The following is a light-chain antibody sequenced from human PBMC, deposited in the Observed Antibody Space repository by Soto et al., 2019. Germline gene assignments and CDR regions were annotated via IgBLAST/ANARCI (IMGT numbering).Light chain of an antibody. J-gene: IGLJ1*01. CDR3: STWDDTLDAYV. CDR2: NNN. V-gene: IGLV1-44*01. Sequence: QSVLPQPPAASAPPGQRVTISCSGVSSNIGDNPVNWYQHLPGAAPTLLIYNNNQRPSGVPDRFSGSKSGASASLAISGLRSEDEADYYCSTWDDTLDAYVFGTGTKLTVL. CDR1: SSNIGDNP.